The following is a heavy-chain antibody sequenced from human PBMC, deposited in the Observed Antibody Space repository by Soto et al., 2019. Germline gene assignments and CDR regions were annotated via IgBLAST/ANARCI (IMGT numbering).Heavy chain of an antibody. CDR1: GFTVSSNY. CDR3: ARTIVGATLYYYGMDV. CDR2: IYSGGST. Sequence: EVQLVESGGGLVQPGGSLRLSCAASGFTVSSNYMNWVRQAPGKGLEWVSVIYSGGSTYYADSVKGRFTISRDNSKNTLYLQMDSLRDEDTAVYYCARTIVGATLYYYGMDVWGQGTTVTVSS. V-gene: IGHV3-66*01. J-gene: IGHJ6*02. D-gene: IGHD1-26*01.